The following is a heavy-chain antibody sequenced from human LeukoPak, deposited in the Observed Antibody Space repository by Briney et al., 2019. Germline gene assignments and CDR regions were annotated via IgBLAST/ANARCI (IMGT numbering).Heavy chain of an antibody. CDR3: ASAWSY. V-gene: IGHV3-74*01. J-gene: IGHJ4*02. CDR2: ISPDGSTT. CDR1: GFTFDDYA. D-gene: IGHD1-1*01. Sequence: GGSLRLSCAASGFTFDDYAMHWVRQAPGKGLEWVSYISPDGSTTRYADSVKGRFTISRDNAKNTLYLQMNSLRVEDTAVYFCASAWSYWGQGALVTVSS.